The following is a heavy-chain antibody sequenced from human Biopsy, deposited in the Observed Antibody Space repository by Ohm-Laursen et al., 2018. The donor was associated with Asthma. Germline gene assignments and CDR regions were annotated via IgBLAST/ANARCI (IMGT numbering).Heavy chain of an antibody. Sequence: SQTLSLTCRLSSGSGGYMRSGNYYWGWIRQPPGKGLEWIGSIYYSGTTYYNPSLERRVTVSADTSKNQFSLNLTSVTAADTAVYYCVRGSSSWHHGPFHYYYGLDVWGQGTTATVSS. V-gene: IGHV4-39*01. D-gene: IGHD6-13*01. CDR2: IYYSGTT. J-gene: IGHJ6*02. CDR3: VRGSSSWHHGPFHYYYGLDV. CDR1: GGYMRSGNYY.